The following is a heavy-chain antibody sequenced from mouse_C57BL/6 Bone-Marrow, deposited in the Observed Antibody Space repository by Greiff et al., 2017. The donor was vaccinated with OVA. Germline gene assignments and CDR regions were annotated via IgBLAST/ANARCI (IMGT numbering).Heavy chain of an antibody. D-gene: IGHD4-1*02. CDR1: GYAFTNYL. V-gene: IGHV1-54*01. CDR3: ARSTGTGFAY. Sequence: VQLQQSGAELVRPGTSVKVSCKASGYAFTNYLIEWVKQRPGQGLEWIGVINPGSGGTNYNEKFKGKATLTADKSSSTAYMQLSSLTSEDSAVYFCARSTGTGFAYWGQWTLVTVSA. J-gene: IGHJ3*01. CDR2: INPGSGGT.